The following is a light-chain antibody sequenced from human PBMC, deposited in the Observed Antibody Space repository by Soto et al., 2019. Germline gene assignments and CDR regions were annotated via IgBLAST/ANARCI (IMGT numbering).Light chain of an antibody. Sequence: QSVLAQPPSASGTPGRGVTIACSGSSSNIGSNYVYLYQQLPGTAPKLLIYNNNQRPSGVPDRFSASKSGTSASLAIRGLRSDDEADYYCSSWDGSLSGYVFGAGTKVTVL. V-gene: IGLV1-47*02. J-gene: IGLJ1*01. CDR3: SSWDGSLSGYV. CDR2: NNN. CDR1: SSNIGSNY.